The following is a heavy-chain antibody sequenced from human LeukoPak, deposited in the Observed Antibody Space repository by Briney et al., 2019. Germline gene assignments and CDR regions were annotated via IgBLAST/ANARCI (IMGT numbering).Heavy chain of an antibody. D-gene: IGHD3-22*01. V-gene: IGHV1-2*06. J-gene: IGHJ4*02. Sequence: GASVNVSCKASGYTFTGYYTHWVRQAPGQGLEWMGRINPNSGGTNYAQKFQGRVTMTRDTSISTAYMELSRLRSDDTAVYYCARGTPDYDSSGEVVYWGQGTLVTVSS. CDR1: GYTFTGYY. CDR2: INPNSGGT. CDR3: ARGTPDYDSSGEVVY.